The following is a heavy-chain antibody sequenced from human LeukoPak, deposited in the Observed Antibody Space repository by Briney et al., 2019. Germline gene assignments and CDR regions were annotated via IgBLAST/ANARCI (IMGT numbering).Heavy chain of an antibody. CDR1: GFTFSSYA. V-gene: IGHV3-11*01. CDR2: ISSSGSTI. J-gene: IGHJ4*02. CDR3: ARDYDFWSGHLGY. D-gene: IGHD3-3*01. Sequence: GGSLRLSCAASGFTFSSYAMSWIRQAPGKGLEWVSYISSSGSTIYYADSVKGRFTISRDNAKNSLYLQMNSLRAEDTAVYYCARDYDFWSGHLGYWGQGTLVTVSS.